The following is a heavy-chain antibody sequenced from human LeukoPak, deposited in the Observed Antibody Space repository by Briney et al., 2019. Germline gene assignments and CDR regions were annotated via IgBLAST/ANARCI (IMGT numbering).Heavy chain of an antibody. D-gene: IGHD3-16*02. CDR1: GFTFSSYA. CDR3: AKDSVVLLSLGELSLNGAYFDY. Sequence: GGSLRLSCAASGFTFSSYAMHWVRQAPGKGLEWVAVISYDGSNKYYADSVKGRFTISRDNSKNTLYLQMNSLRAEDTAVYHCAKDSVVLLSLGELSLNGAYFDYWGQGTLVTVSS. V-gene: IGHV3-30*04. CDR2: ISYDGSNK. J-gene: IGHJ4*02.